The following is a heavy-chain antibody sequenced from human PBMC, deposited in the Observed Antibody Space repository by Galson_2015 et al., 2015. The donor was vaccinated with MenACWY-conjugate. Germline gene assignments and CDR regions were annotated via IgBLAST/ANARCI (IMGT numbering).Heavy chain of an antibody. D-gene: IGHD4-23*01. CDR2: IYYSGST. CDR3: ASGGTSPRPFLNCLDP. V-gene: IGHV4-59*01. J-gene: IGHJ5*02. CDR1: GGSISSYY. Sequence: SETLSLTCTVSGGSISSYYWSWIRQPPGKGLEWIGYIYYSGSTNYNPSLKSRVTISVDASKSQFSLTLNSVTAADTAVYYCASGGTSPRPFLNCLDPWGQGTLVTVSS.